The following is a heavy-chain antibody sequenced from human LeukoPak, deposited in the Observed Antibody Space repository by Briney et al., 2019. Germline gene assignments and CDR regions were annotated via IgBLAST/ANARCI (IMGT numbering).Heavy chain of an antibody. CDR1: GFTFDDYA. Sequence: GRSLRLSCAASGFTFDDYATRWVRQAPGKGLEWVSSISSSGSYIYYAASVKGRFTISRDNDQNSLYLQMNSLRAEGTAVYYCARVWGYYYYYGMDVWGQGTTVTVSS. CDR2: ISSSGSYI. D-gene: IGHD3-16*01. J-gene: IGHJ6*02. V-gene: IGHV3-21*01. CDR3: ARVWGYYYYYGMDV.